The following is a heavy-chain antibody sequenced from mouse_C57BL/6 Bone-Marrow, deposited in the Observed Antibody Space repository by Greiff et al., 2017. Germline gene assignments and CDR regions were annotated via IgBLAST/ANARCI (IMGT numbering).Heavy chain of an antibody. D-gene: IGHD1-1*01. J-gene: IGHJ4*01. CDR3: TTWDYYYGSGYWNAMDY. V-gene: IGHV14-4*01. CDR1: GFNIKDDY. CDR2: IDPENGDT. Sequence: VQLQQSGAELVRPGASVKLSCTASGFNIKDDYMHWVKQRPEQGLEWIGRIDPENGDTEYATKFQGKATITADTSSNTAYRQLSSLTSEDTAVYYCTTWDYYYGSGYWNAMDYWGQGTSVTVSS.